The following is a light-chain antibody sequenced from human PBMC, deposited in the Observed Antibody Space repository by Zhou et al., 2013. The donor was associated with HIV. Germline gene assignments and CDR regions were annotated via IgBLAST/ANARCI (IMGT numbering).Light chain of an antibody. J-gene: IGKJ2*02. CDR2: AAS. Sequence: DIQMTQSPSSVSASVGDRVTITCRASQGIGSWLAWYQQKPGKAPNLLIYAASSLQSGVPSRFSGSGSGTVFTLTISSLQPEDFATYYCQQANTFPRTFGLGTKVEIK. CDR3: QQANTFPRT. CDR1: QGIGSW. V-gene: IGKV1-12*01.